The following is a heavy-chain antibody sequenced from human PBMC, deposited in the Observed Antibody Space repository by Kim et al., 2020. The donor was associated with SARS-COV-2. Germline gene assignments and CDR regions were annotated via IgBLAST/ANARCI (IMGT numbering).Heavy chain of an antibody. J-gene: IGHJ4*02. D-gene: IGHD3-22*01. CDR3: ARVPDSV. V-gene: IGHV3-53*01. CDR1: GFVVSNNY. Sequence: GGSLRLSCLVSGFVVSNNYMTWVRQAPGKGLEWVSIIYSGNSTLYADSVKGRFTISRDNSKNTLHLQMNSLRAEDTAVYYCARVPDSVGGQGTLVTVSS. CDR2: IYSGNST.